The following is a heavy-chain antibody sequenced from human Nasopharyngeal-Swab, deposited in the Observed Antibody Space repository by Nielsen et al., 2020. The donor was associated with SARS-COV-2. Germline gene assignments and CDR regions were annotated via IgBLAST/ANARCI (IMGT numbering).Heavy chain of an antibody. Sequence: GGSLRLSCTASGFTFDDYAMHWVRQAPGKGLEWVSLINGDGNSPYYGDSVKCRFTISRDNSKNSLYLQMNSLRTEDTALYYCAKDMAEVGATDYWGQGTLVTVSS. CDR3: AKDMAEVGATDY. J-gene: IGHJ4*02. CDR2: INGDGNSP. CDR1: GFTFDDYA. V-gene: IGHV3-43*02. D-gene: IGHD1-26*01.